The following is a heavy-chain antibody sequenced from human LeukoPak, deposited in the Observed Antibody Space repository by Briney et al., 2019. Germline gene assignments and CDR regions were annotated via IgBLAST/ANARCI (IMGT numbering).Heavy chain of an antibody. V-gene: IGHV3-53*01. CDR3: ARTGYTSGCPEN. D-gene: IGHD6-19*01. CDR2: IPSGGYT. CDR1: GFSVSNNY. J-gene: IGHJ4*02. Sequence: GGSLRLSCAASGFSVSNNYMSWVRQAPGKGLEWVSVIPSGGYTYYADSVRGRFTISRDNSKDTLYLQMNSLRVEDTAVYYCARTGYTSGCPENWGQGALVTVSS.